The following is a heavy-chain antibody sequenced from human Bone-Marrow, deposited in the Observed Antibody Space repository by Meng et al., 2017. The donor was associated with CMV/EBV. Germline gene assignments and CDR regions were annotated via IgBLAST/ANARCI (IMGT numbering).Heavy chain of an antibody. D-gene: IGHD4-23*01. CDR3: ARASTTVVTPSWFDP. CDR1: GYTFTGYY. J-gene: IGHJ5*02. V-gene: IGHV1-2*02. Sequence: VLRVQGGAEVKKPGASVKVSCKASGYTFTGYYMHWVRQAPGQGLEWMGWINPNSGGTNYAQKFQGRVTMTRDTSISTAYMELSRLRSDDTAVYYCARASTTVVTPSWFDPWGQGTLVTVSS. CDR2: INPNSGGT.